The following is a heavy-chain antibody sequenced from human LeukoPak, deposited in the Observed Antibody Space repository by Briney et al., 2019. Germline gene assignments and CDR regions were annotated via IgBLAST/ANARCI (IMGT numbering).Heavy chain of an antibody. D-gene: IGHD4-17*01. J-gene: IGHJ4*02. CDR1: GFTFSSYA. CDR2: ISGSGGST. V-gene: IGHV3-23*01. CDR3: ARIYGDYGYYFDY. Sequence: GGSLRLSCAASGFTFSSYAMSWVRQAPGKGLEWVSAISGSGGSTYYADSVKGRVTSSRDNSKNTLYLQMNSLRAEDTAVYYCARIYGDYGYYFDYWGQGPLVTVSS.